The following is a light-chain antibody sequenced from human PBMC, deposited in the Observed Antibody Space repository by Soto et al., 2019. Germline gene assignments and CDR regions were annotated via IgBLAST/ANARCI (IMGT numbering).Light chain of an antibody. J-gene: IGKJ4*01. CDR1: QSVRTN. V-gene: IGKV3-15*01. CDR2: GAS. Sequence: EIVMTQSPGTLSVSPGERATLSCRASQSVRTNVAWYQQRPGQAPRLLIYGASSRATGVPARFGGSGSGTEFTLTISSLQSEDFAVYYCQQYTNWPPGALTFGGGTKVEIK. CDR3: QQYTNWPPGALT.